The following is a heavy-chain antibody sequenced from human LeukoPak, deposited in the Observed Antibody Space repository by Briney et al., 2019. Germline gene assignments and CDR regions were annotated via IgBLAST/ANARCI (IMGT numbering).Heavy chain of an antibody. V-gene: IGHV1-69*04. CDR2: IIPILGIA. Sequence: SVKVSCKASVGTFSSYAISWARQAPGQGLEWMGRIIPILGIANYAQKFQGRVTITADKTTSTACMGLSSLRSEDTAVYYCARDRHIVVVTAIHDAFDIWGQGTMVTVSS. CDR1: VGTFSSYA. J-gene: IGHJ3*02. CDR3: ARDRHIVVVTAIHDAFDI. D-gene: IGHD2-21*02.